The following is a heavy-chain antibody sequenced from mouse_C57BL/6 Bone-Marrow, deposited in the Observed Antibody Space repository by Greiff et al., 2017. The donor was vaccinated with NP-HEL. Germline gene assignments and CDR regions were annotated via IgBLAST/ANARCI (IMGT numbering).Heavy chain of an antibody. Sequence: VKLQESGPELVKPGASVKLSCKASGYTFTSYDINWVKQRPGQGLEWIGWIYPRDGSTKYNEKFKGKATLTVDTSSSTAYMELHSLTSEDAAVYFCARITTVVAGDAMDYWGQGTSVTVSS. J-gene: IGHJ4*01. CDR2: IYPRDGST. CDR3: ARITTVVAGDAMDY. D-gene: IGHD1-1*01. CDR1: GYTFTSYD. V-gene: IGHV1-85*01.